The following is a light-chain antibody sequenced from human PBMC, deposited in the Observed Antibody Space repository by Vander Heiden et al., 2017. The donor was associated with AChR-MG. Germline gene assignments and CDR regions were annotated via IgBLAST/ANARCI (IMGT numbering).Light chain of an antibody. Sequence: QSALTQPASVSGSPGPSITISCTGTSSDVGGYNYVSWYQQHPGKAPKLMIYEVSNRPSGVSNRFSGSKSGNTASLTISGLQAEDEADYYCSSYTSSSTSPYVFGTGTKVTVL. CDR3: SSYTSSSTSPYV. V-gene: IGLV2-14*01. CDR2: EVS. J-gene: IGLJ1*01. CDR1: SSDVGGYNY.